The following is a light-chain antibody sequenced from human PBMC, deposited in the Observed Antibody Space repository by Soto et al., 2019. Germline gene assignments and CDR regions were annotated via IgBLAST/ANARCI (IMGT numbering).Light chain of an antibody. CDR3: QQYYSTPLN. Sequence: IVMTQSPDSLAGSLGGRATINCKSSQSVLYSSNNKNYLAWYQQKPGQPPKLLIYWASTRESGVPDRFSGSGSGTDFTLTISSLQAEDVAVYYCQQYYSTPLNFGGGTKVDIK. J-gene: IGKJ4*01. V-gene: IGKV4-1*01. CDR1: QSVLYSSNNKNY. CDR2: WAS.